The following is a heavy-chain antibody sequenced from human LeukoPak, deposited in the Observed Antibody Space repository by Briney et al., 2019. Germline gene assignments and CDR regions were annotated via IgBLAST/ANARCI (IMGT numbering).Heavy chain of an antibody. CDR1: GGTFSSYD. V-gene: IGHV1-8*03. J-gene: IGHJ4*02. D-gene: IGHD3-3*01. CDR3: ARGIEGNFWSGYFFDY. CDR2: MNPNSGNT. Sequence: VASVKVSCKASGGTFSSYDINWVRQATGQGLEWMGWMNPNSGNTGYAQKFQGRVTITRNTSISTAYMELSSLRSEDTAVYYCARGIEGNFWSGYFFDYWGQGTLVTVSS.